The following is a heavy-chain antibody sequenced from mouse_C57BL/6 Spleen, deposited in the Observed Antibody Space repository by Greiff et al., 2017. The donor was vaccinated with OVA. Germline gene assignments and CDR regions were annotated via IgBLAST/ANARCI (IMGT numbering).Heavy chain of an antibody. J-gene: IGHJ1*03. CDR1: GFTFSDAW. Sequence: EVKVVESGGGLVQPGGSMKLSCAASGFTFSDAWMDWVRQSPEKGLEWVAEIRNKANNHATYYAESVKGRFTISRDDSKSSVYLQMNSLRAEDTGIYYCTPATRYWYFDVWGTGTTVTVSS. V-gene: IGHV6-6*01. D-gene: IGHD1-1*01. CDR3: TPATRYWYFDV. CDR2: IRNKANNHAT.